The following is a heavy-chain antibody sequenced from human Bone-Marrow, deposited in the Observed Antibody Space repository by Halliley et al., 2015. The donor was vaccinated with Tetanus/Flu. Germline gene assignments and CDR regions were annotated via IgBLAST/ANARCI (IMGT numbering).Heavy chain of an antibody. CDR3: ARAGVGTPSWYFDL. J-gene: IGHJ2*01. CDR2: IRGSGGST. V-gene: IGHV3-23*01. Sequence: SVPTIRGSGGSTDSADSVKGRFTISRDNSKNTLYLQMNSLRAEDTAVYYCARAGVGTPSWYFDLWGRGTLVTVSS. D-gene: IGHD2-8*01.